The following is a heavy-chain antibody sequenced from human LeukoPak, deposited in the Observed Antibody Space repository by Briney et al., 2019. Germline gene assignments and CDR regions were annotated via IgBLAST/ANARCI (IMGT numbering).Heavy chain of an antibody. D-gene: IGHD1-26*01. Sequence: ASVKVSCKASGYTFTGYYMHWVRQAPGPGLEWMGWINPNSGGTNYAQKFQGRVTLTRDTSISTAYMELSRLRSDDTAVYYCASYGIVGASFGAFDIWGQGTMVTVSS. V-gene: IGHV1-2*02. CDR3: ASYGIVGASFGAFDI. J-gene: IGHJ3*02. CDR1: GYTFTGYY. CDR2: INPNSGGT.